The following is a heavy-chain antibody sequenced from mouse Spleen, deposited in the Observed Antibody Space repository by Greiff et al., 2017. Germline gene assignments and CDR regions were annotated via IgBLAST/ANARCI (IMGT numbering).Heavy chain of an antibody. J-gene: IGHJ2*01. CDR2: ISSGGSYT. CDR3: ARHSTYYFDY. V-gene: IGHV5-9-1*01. CDR1: GFTFSSYA. D-gene: IGHD2-5*01. Sequence: DVMLVESGGGLVKPGGSLKLSCAASGFTFSSYAMSWVRQTPEKRLEWVATISSGGSYTYYPDSVKGRFTISRDNAKNTLYLQMSSLRSEDTAMYYCARHSTYYFDYWGQGTTLTVSS.